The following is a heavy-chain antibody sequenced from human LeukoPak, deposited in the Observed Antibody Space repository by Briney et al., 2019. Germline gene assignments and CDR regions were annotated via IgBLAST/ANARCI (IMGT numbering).Heavy chain of an antibody. J-gene: IGHJ4*01. V-gene: IGHV1-2*02. Sequence: GASVKVSCKASGYTFTSYAMDWVRQAPGHGLEWMGWITPSGGTNYPQKFQGRVAITRDTSITTAYMDLSRLTSDDTAVYYCARDRYGDGFSHFDYWGHGALVTVSS. CDR1: GYTFTSYA. CDR3: ARDRYGDGFSHFDY. CDR2: ITPSGGT. D-gene: IGHD2-21*01.